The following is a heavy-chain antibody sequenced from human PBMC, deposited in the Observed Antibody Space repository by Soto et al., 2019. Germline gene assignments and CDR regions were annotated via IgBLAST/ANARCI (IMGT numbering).Heavy chain of an antibody. V-gene: IGHV3-30*18. CDR1: GFTFSSYG. D-gene: IGHD1-26*01. CDR3: TEDTTDYFDY. Sequence: GGSLRLSCAASGFTFSSYGVHWVRQAPGKGLERVAVISFAGSNKYYADSVKGRFTISRDNSKNTLYLQMNSLRAEDTAVYYCTEDTTDYFDYWGQGTMVTVYS. CDR2: ISFAGSNK. J-gene: IGHJ4*02.